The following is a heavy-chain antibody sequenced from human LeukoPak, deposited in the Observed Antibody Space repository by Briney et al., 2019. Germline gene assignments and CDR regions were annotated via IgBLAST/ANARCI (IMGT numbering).Heavy chain of an antibody. J-gene: IGHJ4*02. CDR3: ARADPPLLWFGELLSGFDY. CDR1: GHTFTSYA. V-gene: IGHV1-3*01. CDR2: INAGNGNT. D-gene: IGHD3-10*01. Sequence: ASVKVSCKASGHTFTSYAMHWVRQAPGQRLEWMGWINAGNGNTKYSQKFQGRVTITRDTSASTAYMELSSLRSEDTAVYYCARADPPLLWFGELLSGFDYWGQGTLVTVSS.